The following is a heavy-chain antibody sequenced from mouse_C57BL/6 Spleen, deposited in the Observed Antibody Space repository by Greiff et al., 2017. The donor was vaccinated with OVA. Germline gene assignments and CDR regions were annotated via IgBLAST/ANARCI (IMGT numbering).Heavy chain of an antibody. Sequence: EVQLVESGGGLVKPGGSLKLSCAASGFTFSDYGMHWVRQAPERGLEWVAYISSGSSTIYYADTVKGRFTISRDNAKNTLFLQMTSLRSEDTAMYYCARRAYGSSDDYVDYWGQGTTLTVSS. J-gene: IGHJ2*01. D-gene: IGHD1-1*01. V-gene: IGHV5-17*01. CDR3: ARRAYGSSDDYVDY. CDR2: ISSGSSTI. CDR1: GFTFSDYG.